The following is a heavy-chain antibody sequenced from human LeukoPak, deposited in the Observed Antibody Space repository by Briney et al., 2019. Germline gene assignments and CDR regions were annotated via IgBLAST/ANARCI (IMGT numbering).Heavy chain of an antibody. Sequence: SETLSLTCTVSGGSISSYYWSWIRQPPGKGLEWIGYIYYSGSTNYNPSLKCRVTISVDTSKNQFSLKLSSVTAADTAVYYCARGSSVGVGYWGQGTLVTVSS. CDR1: GGSISSYY. CDR2: IYYSGST. V-gene: IGHV4-59*01. J-gene: IGHJ4*02. CDR3: ARGSSVGVGY. D-gene: IGHD4-23*01.